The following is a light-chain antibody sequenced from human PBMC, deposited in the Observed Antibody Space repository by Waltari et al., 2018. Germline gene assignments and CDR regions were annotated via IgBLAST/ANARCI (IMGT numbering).Light chain of an antibody. CDR1: QRVSRS. CDR2: AAS. J-gene: IGKJ1*01. V-gene: IGKV3-20*01. CDR3: QHYVNLPVT. Sequence: EIVLPQPPGTLSSSPGERATLSCRASQRVSRSLAWYQQKPGQAPRLLIYAASTRATGVPDRFSGSGSGTDFSLTISRLDPEDFAVYYCQHYVNLPVTFGQGTKVEI.